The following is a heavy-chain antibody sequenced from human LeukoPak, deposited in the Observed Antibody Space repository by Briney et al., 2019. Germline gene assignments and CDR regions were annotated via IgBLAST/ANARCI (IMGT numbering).Heavy chain of an antibody. CDR2: IYPGDSDT. J-gene: IGHJ4*02. Sequence: GESLKISCKGSGYSFTSYWIVWVRQMPGKGLEWMGIIYPGDSDTRYSPSFQGQVTISADKSISTAYLQWSSLKASDTAMYYSARLMSGYYYDSSGYFDXWGQGTLVTVSS. D-gene: IGHD3-22*01. V-gene: IGHV5-51*01. CDR1: GYSFTSYW. CDR3: ARLMSGYYYDSSGYFDX.